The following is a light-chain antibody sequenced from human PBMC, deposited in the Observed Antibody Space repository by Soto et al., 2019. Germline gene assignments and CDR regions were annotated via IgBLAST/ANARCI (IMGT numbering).Light chain of an antibody. CDR3: QQRSNSPST. Sequence: VLRQSPATLSLSPGERATLSCRASQSVSSYLAWYQQKPGQAPRLLIYDASNRATGIPARFSGSGSGTDFALTISSLEPEDFAVYYCQQRSNSPSTFGGGTKVDIK. V-gene: IGKV3-11*01. J-gene: IGKJ4*01. CDR1: QSVSSY. CDR2: DAS.